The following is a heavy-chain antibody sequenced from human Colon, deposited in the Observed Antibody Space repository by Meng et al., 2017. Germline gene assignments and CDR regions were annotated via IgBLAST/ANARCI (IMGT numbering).Heavy chain of an antibody. CDR3: AGPSAVTTSSGTMDV. D-gene: IGHD4-17*01. V-gene: IGHV1-46*01. J-gene: IGHJ6*02. CDR1: GYTLPSYY. CDR2: INPRDGST. Sequence: ASVNVSCMASGYTLPSYYLHWVRQAPGQGLEWMGIINPRDGSTTYAQKLQDRVTMTWDTSTSTLYLDLGSLTSEDTAVYYCAGPSAVTTSSGTMDVWGLGTTVTVSS.